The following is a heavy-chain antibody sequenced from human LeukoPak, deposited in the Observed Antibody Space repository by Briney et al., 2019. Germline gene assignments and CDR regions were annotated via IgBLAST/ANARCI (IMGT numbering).Heavy chain of an antibody. Sequence: ASVKLSCKASGYTFTVYYMRWVRQAPGQGLEWMGWINTNSGATNYAQKYHGRVTMTRDTSISTAYMELSRLKSDDTAVYYCARSSRTNLRMPRPNWFDPWGQGTLVTVSS. D-gene: IGHD2-2*01. CDR3: ARSSRTNLRMPRPNWFDP. CDR1: GYTFTVYY. CDR2: INTNSGAT. J-gene: IGHJ5*02. V-gene: IGHV1-2*02.